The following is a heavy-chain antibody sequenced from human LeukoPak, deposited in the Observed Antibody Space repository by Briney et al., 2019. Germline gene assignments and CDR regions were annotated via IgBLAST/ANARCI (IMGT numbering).Heavy chain of an antibody. CDR1: GFTFTNYW. D-gene: IGHD3-22*01. Sequence: GGSLRLSCAASGFTFTNYWMSWVRQAPGQGLEWVANIKQDGSEKYYVDSVKGRFTISRDNAKNSLYLQMNNLRAEDTAIYYCATLYDYDSGRYRHFDYWGQGTLVTVSS. V-gene: IGHV3-7*02. CDR3: ATLYDYDSGRYRHFDY. CDR2: IKQDGSEK. J-gene: IGHJ4*02.